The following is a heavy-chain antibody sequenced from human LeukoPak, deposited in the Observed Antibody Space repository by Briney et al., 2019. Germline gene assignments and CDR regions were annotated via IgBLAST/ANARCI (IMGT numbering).Heavy chain of an antibody. CDR2: IKQDGSER. D-gene: IGHD3-22*01. CDR3: ARDRALYDSRGYYYTEDDY. Sequence: GGSLRLSRTASGFTFSSYWMSWVRQAPGKGLEWVANIKQDGSERYYVDSVKGRFTISRDNAKNSLYLQMNSLRAEDTAVYYCARDRALYDSRGYYYTEDDYWGQGTLVTVSS. J-gene: IGHJ4*02. CDR1: GFTFSSYW. V-gene: IGHV3-7*01.